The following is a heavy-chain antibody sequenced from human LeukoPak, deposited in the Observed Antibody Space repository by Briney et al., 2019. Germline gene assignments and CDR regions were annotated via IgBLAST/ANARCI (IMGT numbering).Heavy chain of an antibody. CDR3: ARLKFYDSTGHSPGYYMDV. Sequence: SEILSLTCTVSGGSIISYYWSWIRQSAGQGLEWIGRIYGNGITDYNASLKSRVTMSLGTSRKQFSLRLTSVTAADTAVYYCARLKFYDSTGHSPGYYMDVWGKGTTVSVFS. D-gene: IGHD3-22*01. CDR1: GGSIISYY. J-gene: IGHJ6*03. CDR2: IYGNGIT. V-gene: IGHV4-4*07.